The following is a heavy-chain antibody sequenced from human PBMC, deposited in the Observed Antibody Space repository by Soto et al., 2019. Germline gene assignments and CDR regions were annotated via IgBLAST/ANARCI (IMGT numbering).Heavy chain of an antibody. CDR2: INPSGGST. D-gene: IGHD3-22*01. V-gene: IGHV1-46*01. Sequence: ASVKVSCKASGYTFTSYYMHWVRQAPGQGLEWMGIINPSGGSTSYAQKFQGRVTMTRDTSTSTVYMEVRSLRSDDTAVYYCARDLATTVVLINSSPLFDYWGQGTLVTVSS. J-gene: IGHJ4*02. CDR3: ARDLATTVVLINSSPLFDY. CDR1: GYTFTSYY.